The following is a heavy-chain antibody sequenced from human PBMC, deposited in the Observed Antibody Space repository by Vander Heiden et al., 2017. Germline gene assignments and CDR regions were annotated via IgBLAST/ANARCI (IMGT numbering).Heavy chain of an antibody. CDR2: IKSKTDGGTT. J-gene: IGHJ6*02. CDR1: SNPW. D-gene: IGHD3-3*01. Sequence: SNPWMNWVRQAPGKGLEWVGRIKSKTDGGTTDYAAPVKGRFTISRDDSKNTLYLQMNSLKTEDTAVYYCTTGGDLEWLCGYYYYGMDVWGQGTTVTVSS. CDR3: TTGGDLEWLCGYYYYGMDV. V-gene: IGHV3-15*07.